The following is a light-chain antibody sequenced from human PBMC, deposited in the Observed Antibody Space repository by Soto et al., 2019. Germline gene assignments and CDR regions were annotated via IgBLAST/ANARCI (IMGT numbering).Light chain of an antibody. V-gene: IGLV2-8*01. CDR3: FSYTANDNWV. J-gene: IGLJ3*02. CDR2: EVS. Sequence: QSALTQPPSASGSPGQSVTISCTGTSSDVGGYNYASWYQQHPGKAPKVMIYEVSKRPSGVPDRFSGSKSGNTASLTVSGLQAEDEADYFCFSYTANDNWVFGGGTKVTVL. CDR1: SSDVGGYNY.